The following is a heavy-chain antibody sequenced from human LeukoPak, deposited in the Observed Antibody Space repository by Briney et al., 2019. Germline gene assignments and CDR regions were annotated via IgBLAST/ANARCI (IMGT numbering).Heavy chain of an antibody. V-gene: IGHV3-21*01. J-gene: IGHJ6*02. Sequence: GGSLRLSCAASGFTLGSYSMNWVRQAPGKGLEWVSSISSAGNYIYYAESLKGRFTISRDNANNSLSLQMNSLRAEDTAVYYCARWVNSGSYKLFYGLDAWGRGTTVTVPS. D-gene: IGHD1-26*01. CDR2: ISSAGNYI. CDR1: GFTLGSYS. CDR3: ARWVNSGSYKLFYGLDA.